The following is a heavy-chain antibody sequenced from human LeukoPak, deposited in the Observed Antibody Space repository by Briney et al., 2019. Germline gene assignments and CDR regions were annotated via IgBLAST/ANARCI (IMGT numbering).Heavy chain of an antibody. Sequence: ASVKVSCKASGGTFSSYAISWVRQAPGQGLEWMGGIIPILGTANYAQKFQGRVTITTDESTSTAYMELSSLRSEATAVYYCARVSGYLENWFDPWGQGTLVTVSS. V-gene: IGHV1-69*05. CDR2: IIPILGTA. D-gene: IGHD3-3*01. CDR1: GGTFSSYA. CDR3: ARVSGYLENWFDP. J-gene: IGHJ5*02.